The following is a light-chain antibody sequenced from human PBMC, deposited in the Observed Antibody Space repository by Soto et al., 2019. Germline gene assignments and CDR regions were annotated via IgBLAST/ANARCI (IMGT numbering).Light chain of an antibody. V-gene: IGKV2-28*01. Sequence: DIVMTQSPLSLPVTPGEPASISCSSSQSLLQSNGYNYLDWYLQKPGQSPQLLIYFGSYRASGVPDRFSGSESGTDFTLKIRRVEAEDVRVYYCMQSQQSPPTFGQGTKVEI. J-gene: IGKJ1*01. CDR1: QSLLQSNGYNY. CDR3: MQSQQSPPT. CDR2: FGS.